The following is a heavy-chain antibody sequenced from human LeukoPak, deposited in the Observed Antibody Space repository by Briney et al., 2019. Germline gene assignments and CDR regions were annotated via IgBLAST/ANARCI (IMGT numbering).Heavy chain of an antibody. CDR3: ARDLGYYDRLDQFDC. Sequence: GASVKVSCKASGYXFTGYYIHWVRQAPGQGLEWMGWINPNSGGTNSAQQFQGRVTLTRDTSISTAYMELSRLRSNDTAVYYCARDLGYYDRLDQFDCWGQGTLVTVFS. D-gene: IGHD3-22*01. CDR2: INPNSGGT. J-gene: IGHJ4*02. V-gene: IGHV1-2*02. CDR1: GYXFTGYY.